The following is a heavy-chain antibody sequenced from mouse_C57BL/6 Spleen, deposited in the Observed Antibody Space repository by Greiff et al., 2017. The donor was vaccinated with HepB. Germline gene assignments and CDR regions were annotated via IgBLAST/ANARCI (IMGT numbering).Heavy chain of an antibody. CDR1: GYTFTSYW. J-gene: IGHJ2*01. CDR3: ARASYYFDY. D-gene: IGHD6-1*01. Sequence: QVQLQQPGAELVKPGASVKVSCKASGYTFTSYWMHWVKQRPGQGLEWIGEIDPSDSYTNYNQKFKGKSTLTVDKSSSTAYMQLSSLTSEDSAVYYCARASYYFDYWGQGTTLTVSS. V-gene: IGHV1-69*01. CDR2: IDPSDSYT.